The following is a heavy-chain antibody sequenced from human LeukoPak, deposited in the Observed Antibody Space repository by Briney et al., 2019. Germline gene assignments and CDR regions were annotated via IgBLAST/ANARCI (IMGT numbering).Heavy chain of an antibody. CDR3: ASFRQWLVEGTFDI. D-gene: IGHD6-19*01. V-gene: IGHV3-23*01. CDR1: GFTFSSYA. Sequence: GGSLRLSCAASGFTFSSYAMSWVRQAPGKGLEWVSAISGSGGSTYYADSVKGRFTISRDNAKNSLYLQMNSLRAEDTAVYYCASFRQWLVEGTFDIWGQGTMVTVSS. J-gene: IGHJ3*02. CDR2: ISGSGGST.